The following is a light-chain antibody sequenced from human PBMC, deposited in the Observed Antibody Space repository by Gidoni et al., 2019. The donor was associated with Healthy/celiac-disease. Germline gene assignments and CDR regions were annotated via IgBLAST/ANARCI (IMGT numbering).Light chain of an antibody. CDR1: QSVSSSY. CDR3: QQYGSSPT. CDR2: GAS. J-gene: IGKJ4*01. Sequence: ELVLTQSPGTLSLSPGERATLSCRASQSVSSSYLAWYQQKPVQAPRLLIYGASSRATGIPERCSGSGSGKDFTITISRLEPEDVAVYYCQQYGSSPTFGGGTKVEIK. V-gene: IGKV3-20*01.